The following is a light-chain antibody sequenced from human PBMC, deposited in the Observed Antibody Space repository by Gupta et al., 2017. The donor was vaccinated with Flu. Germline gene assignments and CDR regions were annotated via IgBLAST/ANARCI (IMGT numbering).Light chain of an antibody. CDR3: QQYQSYSYS. CDR2: KAS. Sequence: PSTLSASVGDRVTITCRASQSVGGWLAWYQQKPGKAPKLLISKASTLESGVPSRFSGSGSGTXFTLTIXSLQPDDFATYYCQQYQSYSYSFGXGTKLEIK. V-gene: IGKV1-5*03. J-gene: IGKJ2*03. CDR1: QSVGGW.